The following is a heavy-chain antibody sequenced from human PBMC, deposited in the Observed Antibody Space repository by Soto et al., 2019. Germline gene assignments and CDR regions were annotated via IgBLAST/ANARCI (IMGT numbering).Heavy chain of an antibody. D-gene: IGHD6-19*01. CDR2: ISYDGSNK. CDR1: GFTFSSYG. CDR3: AKDGAPSSGWYGNPDY. V-gene: IGHV3-30*18. Sequence: QVQLAESGGGVVQPGRSLRLSCAASGFTFSSYGMHWVRQAPGKGLEWVAVISYDGSNKYYADSVKGRFTISRDNSKNTLYLQMNSLRAEDTAVYYCAKDGAPSSGWYGNPDYWGQGTLVTVSS. J-gene: IGHJ4*02.